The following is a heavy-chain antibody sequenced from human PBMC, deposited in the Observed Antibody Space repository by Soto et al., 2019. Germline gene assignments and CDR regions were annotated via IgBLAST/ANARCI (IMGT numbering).Heavy chain of an antibody. D-gene: IGHD6-19*01. J-gene: IGHJ4*02. V-gene: IGHV3-66*01. Sequence: GGSLRLSCAASGFTVSSNYMSWVRQAPGKGLEWVSVVYSGGSTYYADSVKGRFTISRDNSKNTLYLQMNSLRAEDTAVYYCARDRQSSGWYYYFDYWGQGTLVTVSS. CDR1: GFTVSSNY. CDR3: ARDRQSSGWYYYFDY. CDR2: VYSGGST.